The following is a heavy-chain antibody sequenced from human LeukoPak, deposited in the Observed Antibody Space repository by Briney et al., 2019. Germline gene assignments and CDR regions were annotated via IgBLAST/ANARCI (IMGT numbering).Heavy chain of an antibody. D-gene: IGHD3-10*01. CDR1: GYTFTGYY. Sequence: ASVKVSCKASGYTFTGYYMHWVRQAPGQGLEWMGWINHNSSDTKYAQTFQGRVTMTRDTSISTAYMELSGLRSDDTAVYYCASLGFGETNPDYWGHGTLATVSS. CDR2: INHNSSDT. CDR3: ASLGFGETNPDY. V-gene: IGHV1-2*02. J-gene: IGHJ4*01.